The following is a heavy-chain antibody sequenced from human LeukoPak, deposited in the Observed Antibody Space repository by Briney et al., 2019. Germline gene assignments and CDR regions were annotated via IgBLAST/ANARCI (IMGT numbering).Heavy chain of an antibody. CDR2: IYYSGST. J-gene: IGHJ3*02. V-gene: IGHV4-39*01. CDR3: ARPLTDLDAFDI. D-gene: IGHD7-27*01. CDR1: GGSISCSSYY. Sequence: PSETLSLTCTVSGGSISCSSYYWGWIRQPPGKGLEWIGSIYYSGSTYYNPSLKSRVTISVDTSKNQFSLKLSSVTAADTAVYYCARPLTDLDAFDIWGQGTMVTVSS.